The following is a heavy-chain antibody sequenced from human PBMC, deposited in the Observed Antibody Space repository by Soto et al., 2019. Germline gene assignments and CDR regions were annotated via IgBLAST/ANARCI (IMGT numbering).Heavy chain of an antibody. J-gene: IGHJ5*02. CDR2: ISPYNGNT. CDR3: AREEGAHTFDP. D-gene: IGHD1-26*01. V-gene: IGHV1-18*01. CDR1: GYTFTSYG. Sequence: QVQLVQSGAEVKKPGASVKVSCKASGYTFTSYGISWVRQAPGQGLEWMGWISPYNGNTNYAQKLQGRVTMTTDTATSTAHLELRILRSDGQAVYYCAREEGAHTFDPWGQGILVPGSS.